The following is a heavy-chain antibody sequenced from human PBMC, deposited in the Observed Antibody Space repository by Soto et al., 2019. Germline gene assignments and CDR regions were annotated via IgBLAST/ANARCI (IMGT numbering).Heavy chain of an antibody. J-gene: IGHJ4*02. D-gene: IGHD3-3*01. CDR1: GGTLSSFINYP. V-gene: IGHV1-69*06. CDR3: ARRDTSGFLRYFYX. Sequence: SLKVSCKASGGTLSSFINYPINWVRQAPGQGLELMGGIVPNVGTVKYEQKFQGRVTITADKSTGTAYMEVSSMRSEDTALYYCARRDTSGFLRYFYXWGQVTLVTVSX. CDR2: IVPNVGTV.